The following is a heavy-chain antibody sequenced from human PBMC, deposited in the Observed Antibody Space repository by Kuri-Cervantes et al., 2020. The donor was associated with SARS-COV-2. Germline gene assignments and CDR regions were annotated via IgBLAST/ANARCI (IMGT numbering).Heavy chain of an antibody. D-gene: IGHD6-13*01. CDR1: GGSFSGYY. CDR2: INHSGST. CDR3: ARGRPKYSGSWYYPQELWGGNISNYLDY. J-gene: IGHJ4*02. V-gene: IGHV4-34*01. Sequence: GSLRLSCAVYGGSFSGYYWSWIRQPPGKGLEWIGDINHSGSTNYNPSLKSRVTISLDTSKNQFSLKLSSVSAADTAFYYCARGRPKYSGSWYYPQELWGGNISNYLDYWGQGTLVTVSS.